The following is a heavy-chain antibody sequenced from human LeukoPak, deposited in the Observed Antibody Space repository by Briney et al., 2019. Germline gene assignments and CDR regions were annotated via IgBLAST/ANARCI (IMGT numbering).Heavy chain of an antibody. V-gene: IGHV3-48*02. CDR3: ARDLGSGGSWNDY. Sequence: GGSLRLSCAASGFTFNNYYMTWVRQAPGKGLEWVSYISSSSSTIYYADSVKGRFTISRDNAKNSLYLQMNSLRDEDTAVYYCARDLGSGGSWNDYWGQGTLVTVSS. D-gene: IGHD2-15*01. J-gene: IGHJ4*02. CDR2: ISSSSSTI. CDR1: GFTFNNYY.